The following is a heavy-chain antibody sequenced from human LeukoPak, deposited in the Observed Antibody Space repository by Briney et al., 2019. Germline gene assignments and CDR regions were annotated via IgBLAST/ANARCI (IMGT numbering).Heavy chain of an antibody. CDR1: GFTFSSYA. Sequence: PGGSLRLSCAASGFTFSSYAMSWVRQAPGKGLQWVSGISDSGGNTYYADSVRGRFTISRDNSKNTLYLQMNSLRAEDTAVYYCARHRSSWLIDYWGQGTLVTVSS. CDR3: ARHRSSWLIDY. V-gene: IGHV3-23*01. D-gene: IGHD6-6*01. J-gene: IGHJ4*02. CDR2: ISDSGGNT.